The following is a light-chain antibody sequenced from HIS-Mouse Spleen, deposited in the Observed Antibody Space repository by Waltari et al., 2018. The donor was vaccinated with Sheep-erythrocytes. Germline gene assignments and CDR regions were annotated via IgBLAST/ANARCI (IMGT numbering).Light chain of an antibody. CDR3: QAWDSSTAVV. CDR1: QGISS. J-gene: IGLJ2*01. CDR2: QDS. V-gene: IGLV3-1*01. Sequence: PSSVSASVGDRVTITCRASQGISSWLAWYQQKPGQSPVLVIYQDSKRPSGIPERFSGSNSGNTATLTISGTQAMDEADYYCQAWDSSTAVVFGGGTKLTVL.